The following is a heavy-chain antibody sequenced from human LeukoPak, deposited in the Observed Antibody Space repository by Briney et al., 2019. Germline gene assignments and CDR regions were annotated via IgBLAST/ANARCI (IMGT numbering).Heavy chain of an antibody. J-gene: IGHJ6*03. CDR3: ARCGTNNRGYYYMDD. D-gene: IGHD2/OR15-2a*01. CDR2: VHYSVST. Sequence: PETLSLTRTLSGVSISSYYWSCIRQPPGGGLEWIGYVHYSVSTNYTPPLKSRDTISVDTSKNQFFQDVGTVTAADSALYYCARCGTNNRGYYYMDDWGKRTTVTVSS. CDR1: GVSISSYY. V-gene: IGHV4-59*01.